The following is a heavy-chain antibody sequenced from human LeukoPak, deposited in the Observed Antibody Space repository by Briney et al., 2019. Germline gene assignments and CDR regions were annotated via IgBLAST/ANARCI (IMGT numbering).Heavy chain of an antibody. Sequence: GDSVKVSCKASGYTFNTYAISWVRQAPGQGFEWMGWISTYNGNTNYVEKFQGRVTMTTDTTTNTAYMELRGLRSDDTAVYYCARDRQLQWFGEFNIDFDYWGQGTLVTVSS. CDR1: GYTFNTYA. V-gene: IGHV1-18*01. CDR3: ARDRQLQWFGEFNIDFDY. J-gene: IGHJ4*02. CDR2: ISTYNGNT. D-gene: IGHD3-10*01.